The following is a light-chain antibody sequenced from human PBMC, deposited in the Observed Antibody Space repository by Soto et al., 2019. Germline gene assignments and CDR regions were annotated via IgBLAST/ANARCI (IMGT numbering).Light chain of an antibody. J-gene: IGKJ1*01. Sequence: DIQMTQSPSSLSASVGDPVPITCRASERVAKWLAWYHQKPGNAPKVLIYDVSKLGSGVPSRFSGSGSETEFTLTISSLQPDDFATYYCQQYNSYPWTFGQGTKVDIK. CDR1: ERVAKW. V-gene: IGKV1-5*01. CDR2: DVS. CDR3: QQYNSYPWT.